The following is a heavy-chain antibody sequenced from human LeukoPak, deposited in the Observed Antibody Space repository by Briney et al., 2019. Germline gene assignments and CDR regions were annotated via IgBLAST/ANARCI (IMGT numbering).Heavy chain of an antibody. D-gene: IGHD1-7*01. J-gene: IGHJ5*02. CDR3: ARGRRSKGGTTHWFDP. CDR2: MNPNSGNT. Sequence: GASAKVSCKASGYTFTSYDINWVRQATGQGLEWMGWMNPNSGNTGYAQKFQGRVTMTRNTSISTAYMELSSLRSEDTAVYYCARGRRSKGGTTHWFDPWGQGTLVTVSS. CDR1: GYTFTSYD. V-gene: IGHV1-8*01.